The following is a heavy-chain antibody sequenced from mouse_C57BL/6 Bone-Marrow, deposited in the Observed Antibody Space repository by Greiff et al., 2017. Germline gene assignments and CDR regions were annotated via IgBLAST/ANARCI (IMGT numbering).Heavy chain of an antibody. D-gene: IGHD4-1*01. CDR1: GYAFSSSW. CDR2: IYPGDGDT. V-gene: IGHV1-82*01. Sequence: VQLQQSGPELVKPGASVKISCKASGYAFSSSWMNWVKQRPGKGLEWIGRIYPGDGDTTYNGKFKGKATLTADKSSSTAYMQLRSLTSEDSAVYFCASRTGFDYFDYWGQGTTLTVSS. CDR3: ASRTGFDYFDY. J-gene: IGHJ2*01.